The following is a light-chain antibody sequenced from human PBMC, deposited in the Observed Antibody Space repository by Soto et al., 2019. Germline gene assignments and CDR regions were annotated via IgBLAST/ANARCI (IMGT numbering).Light chain of an antibody. J-gene: IGKJ2*02. CDR3: LQDHDYQWT. CDR2: AAS. CDR1: QGCRSD. Sequence: AIQVTQSPTSLSASVGDRVTITCRATQGCRSDLGWYQQKPGKAPKLLIYAASNLQTEVPSRFSASRSGTDFTLTINSLQAEDFATYYCLQDHDYQWTFGQGTKVDIK. V-gene: IGKV1-6*01.